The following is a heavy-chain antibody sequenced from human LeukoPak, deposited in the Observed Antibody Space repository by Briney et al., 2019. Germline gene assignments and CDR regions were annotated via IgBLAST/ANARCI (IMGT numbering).Heavy chain of an antibody. D-gene: IGHD1-26*01. CDR3: ARAGIGRLPPDY. CDR2: IYYSGST. Sequence: SETLSLTCTVSGGSISSSSYYWGWVRQPPGKGLEWIGSIYYSGSTYYNPSLKSRVTISVDTSKNQFSLKLSSVTAADTAVYYCARAGIGRLPPDYWGQGTLVTVSS. V-gene: IGHV4-39*01. CDR1: GGSISSSSYY. J-gene: IGHJ4*02.